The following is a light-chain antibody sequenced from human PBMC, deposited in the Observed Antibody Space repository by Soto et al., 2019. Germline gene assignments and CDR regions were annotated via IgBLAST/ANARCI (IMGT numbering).Light chain of an antibody. V-gene: IGKV1-5*01. Sequence: DIQMTQSSSTLSASVGDRVTITCRASQSISSWLAWYQQKPGKAPKLLIYDASSLESGVPSRFSGSGSGTDFTLTISSLQPDDFATYYCQQYNSYPLTFGPGTKVDIK. CDR3: QQYNSYPLT. J-gene: IGKJ3*01. CDR1: QSISSW. CDR2: DAS.